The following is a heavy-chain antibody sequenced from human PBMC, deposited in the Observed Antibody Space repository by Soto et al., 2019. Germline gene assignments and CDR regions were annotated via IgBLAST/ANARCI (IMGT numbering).Heavy chain of an antibody. D-gene: IGHD6-6*01. CDR2: IYPGDSDT. CDR3: ARCGAARPFSAYYYGMDV. Sequence: PGESLKISCKGSGYSFTSYWIGWVRQMPGKGLEWMGIIYPGDSDTRYSPSFQGQVTISADKSISTAYLQWSSLKASDTAMYYCARCGAARPFSAYYYGMDVCGQGTTVTVSS. V-gene: IGHV5-51*01. CDR1: GYSFTSYW. J-gene: IGHJ6*02.